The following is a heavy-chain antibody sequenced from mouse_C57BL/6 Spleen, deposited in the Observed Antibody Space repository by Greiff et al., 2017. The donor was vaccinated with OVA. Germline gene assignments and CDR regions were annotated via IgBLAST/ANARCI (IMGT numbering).Heavy chain of an antibody. J-gene: IGHJ4*01. CDR1: GYTFTSYW. V-gene: IGHV1-69*01. CDR2: IDPSDSYT. Sequence: QVQLQQPGAELVMPGASVKLSCKASGYTFTSYWMHWVKQRPGQGLEWIGEIDPSDSYTNYNQKFKGKSTLTVDKSSSTAYMQLSSLTSEDSAVYYCATMNYAMDYWGQGTSVTVSS. CDR3: ATMNYAMDY.